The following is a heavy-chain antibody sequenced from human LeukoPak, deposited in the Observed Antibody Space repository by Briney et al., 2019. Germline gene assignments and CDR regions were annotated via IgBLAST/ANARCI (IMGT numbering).Heavy chain of an antibody. CDR1: GFTFSSYS. D-gene: IGHD2-21*01. CDR2: IDADGAAT. V-gene: IGHV3-23*01. CDR3: AKDQSCYNLFDP. J-gene: IGHJ5*02. Sequence: GGSLRLSCAASGFTFSSYSMTWVRQAPGKGLEWVSSIDADGAATFYADSVKGRFTISRDNAKNTLSLQMHSLTAEDTAVYYCAKDQSCYNLFDPWGQGTLVTVSS.